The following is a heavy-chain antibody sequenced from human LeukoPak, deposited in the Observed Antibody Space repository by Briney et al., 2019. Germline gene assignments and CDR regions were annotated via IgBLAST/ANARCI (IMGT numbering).Heavy chain of an antibody. CDR3: ARAAGYYFDY. CDR2: ITSTSGDM. Sequence: PGGSLRLSCAASGFTFKSYSMNWFRQAPGKGLEWVAFITSTSGDMFYADSVKGRFTISRDNAKNSLYLQMDSLRAEDTAVYYCARAAGYYFDYWGQGSLVTVSS. J-gene: IGHJ4*02. V-gene: IGHV3-21*05. CDR1: GFTFKSYS.